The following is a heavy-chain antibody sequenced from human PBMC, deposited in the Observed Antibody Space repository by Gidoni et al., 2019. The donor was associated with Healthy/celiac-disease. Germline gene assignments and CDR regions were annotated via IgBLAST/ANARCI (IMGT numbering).Heavy chain of an antibody. Sequence: QVQLQESGPGLVKPSETLSLTCTASGGSLSSYSWSWIRQPPGKGLEWIGYIYYSGSTNYNPYLKSRVTISVDTSKNQFSLKLSSVTAADTAVYYCARGYYDSSGYQDAFDIWGQGTMVTVSS. CDR2: IYYSGST. D-gene: IGHD3-22*01. CDR1: GGSLSSYS. CDR3: ARGYYDSSGYQDAFDI. J-gene: IGHJ3*02. V-gene: IGHV4-59*01.